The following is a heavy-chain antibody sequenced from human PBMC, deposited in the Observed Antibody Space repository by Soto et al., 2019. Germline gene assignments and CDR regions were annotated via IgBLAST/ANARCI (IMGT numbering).Heavy chain of an antibody. J-gene: IGHJ4*02. CDR1: GCTFSNYA. V-gene: IGHV3-23*01. CDR2: ISGSGGST. D-gene: IGHD6-13*01. Sequence: EVQLLESGGGLVQPGGSLRLSCAASGCTFSNYAVTWVRQAPGKGLEWVSTISGSGGSTYYADSVKGRFTISRDNSKNKLYLQMNSLRAEDTAVYYCAKDQGSSWYEIDYWGQGTLVTVSS. CDR3: AKDQGSSWYEIDY.